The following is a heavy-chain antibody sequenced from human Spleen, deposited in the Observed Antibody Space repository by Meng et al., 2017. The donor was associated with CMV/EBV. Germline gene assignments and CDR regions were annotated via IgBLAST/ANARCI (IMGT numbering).Heavy chain of an antibody. CDR3: ATRMKYYFDDDAFDI. CDR2: FDPEDGET. D-gene: IGHD3-22*01. Sequence: ASVKVSCKVSGYTLIELSRHWVRQAPGKGLEWMGGFDPEDGETIYAQKFQVRVTMTEDISRDTAYMELSSLRSEDTAVYYCATRMKYYFDDDAFDIWGQGTMVTVSS. J-gene: IGHJ3*02. V-gene: IGHV1-24*01. CDR1: GYTLIELS.